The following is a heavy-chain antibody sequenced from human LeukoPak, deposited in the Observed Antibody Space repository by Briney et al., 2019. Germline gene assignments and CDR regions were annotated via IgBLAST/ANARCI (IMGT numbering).Heavy chain of an antibody. CDR3: ARYHLSTDAFDI. J-gene: IGHJ3*02. D-gene: IGHD3-3*02. CDR1: GGTFSSYA. CDR2: IIPILGIA. V-gene: IGHV1-69*04. Sequence: GASVKVSCKASGGTFSSYAISWVRQAPGQGLEWMGRIIPILGIANYAQKFQGRVTMTRDTSISTAYMELSRLRSDDTAVYYCARYHLSTDAFDIWGQGTMVTVSS.